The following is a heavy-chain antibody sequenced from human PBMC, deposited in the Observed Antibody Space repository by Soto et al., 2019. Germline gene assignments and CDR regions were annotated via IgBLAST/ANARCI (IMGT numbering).Heavy chain of an antibody. D-gene: IGHD3-16*01. CDR2: IYWDDEK. V-gene: IGHV2-5*02. Sequence: QITLKESGPTLVKSTQTLTLTCTFSGFSLSTRGVGVAWIRQPPGKALEWLTLIYWDDEKHYSPSLKSRITITHDTSKNQVVLTMTNMEPVDTAPYYCAQFRGNGIIIRDYWCQGTLVTVSS. J-gene: IGHJ4*02. CDR3: AQFRGNGIIIRDY. CDR1: GFSLSTRGVG.